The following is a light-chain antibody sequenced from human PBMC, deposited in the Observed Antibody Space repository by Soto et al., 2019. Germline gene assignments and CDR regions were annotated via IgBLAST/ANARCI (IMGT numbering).Light chain of an antibody. J-gene: IGKJ4*01. V-gene: IGKV3-15*01. CDR3: QQFHRWPVT. CDR2: YAS. CDR1: QSVINN. Sequence: EIVLAQSPGTLSLSPGERATLSCRASQSVINNLAWYQHKPGQAPRLLISYASTGATVIPARFTVSGYGTDFTLTINSLQSEDFAIYYCQQFHRWPVTFGGGAKVEI.